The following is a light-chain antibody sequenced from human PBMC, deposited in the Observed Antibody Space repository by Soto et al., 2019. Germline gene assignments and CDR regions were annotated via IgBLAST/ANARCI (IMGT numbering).Light chain of an antibody. CDR1: QSVSGY. J-gene: IGKJ4*01. Sequence: EIVLTQSPGTLSLSPGERATLSCRASQSVSGYYLVWYQQKPGQAPRLLIYGASTRATGIPARFSGSGSGTEFTLTISSLQSEDFAVYYCQQYNNWLALTFGGGTKVDIK. CDR3: QQYNNWLALT. V-gene: IGKV3-15*01. CDR2: GAS.